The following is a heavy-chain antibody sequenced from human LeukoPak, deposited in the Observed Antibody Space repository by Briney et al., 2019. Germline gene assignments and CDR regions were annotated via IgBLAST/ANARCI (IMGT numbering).Heavy chain of an antibody. D-gene: IGHD5/OR15-5a*01. Sequence: SETLSLTCTVSGGSISSSSYYWGWIRQPPGKGLEWIGEINHSGSTNYNPSLKSRVTISVDTSKNQFSLKLSSVTAADTAVYYCARGGSTRLDYWGQGTLVTVSS. CDR1: GGSISSSSYY. V-gene: IGHV4-39*07. CDR3: ARGGSTRLDY. CDR2: INHSGST. J-gene: IGHJ4*02.